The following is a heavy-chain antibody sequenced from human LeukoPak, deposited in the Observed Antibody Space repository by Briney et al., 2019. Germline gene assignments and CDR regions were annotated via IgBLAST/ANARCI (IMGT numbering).Heavy chain of an antibody. CDR1: GFTVSSSY. J-gene: IGHJ4*02. D-gene: IGHD6-6*01. Sequence: GGSLRLSCAASGFTVSSSYMSWVRQAPGKGLERVSVSYSGGSTYYADSVKGRFTISRDNSKNTLYLQMNSLRAEDTAVYYCARAASIAARSGVDYWGQGTLVTVSS. V-gene: IGHV3-53*01. CDR3: ARAASIAARSGVDY. CDR2: SYSGGST.